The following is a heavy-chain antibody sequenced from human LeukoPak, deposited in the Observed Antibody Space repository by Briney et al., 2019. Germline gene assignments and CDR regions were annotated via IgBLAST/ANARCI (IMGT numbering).Heavy chain of an antibody. Sequence: PGGSLRLSCAASGFTFSSYSMNWVRQAPGKRLEWVSYISSSSSTIYYADSVKGRFTISRDNAKNSLYLQMNSLRAGDTAVYYCARVLPQASGPGNYYYYYYMDVWGKGTTVTVSS. J-gene: IGHJ6*03. D-gene: IGHD3-10*01. CDR1: GFTFSSYS. CDR2: ISSSSSTI. V-gene: IGHV3-48*01. CDR3: ARVLPQASGPGNYYYYYYMDV.